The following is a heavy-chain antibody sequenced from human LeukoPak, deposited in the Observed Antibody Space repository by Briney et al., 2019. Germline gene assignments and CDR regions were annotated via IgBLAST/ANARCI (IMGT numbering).Heavy chain of an antibody. V-gene: IGHV1-8*01. CDR3: ARGQLYYDFWSGYYTPEGFDP. Sequence: ASVKVSCKASGYTFTSYDINWVRQATGQGLEWMGWMNPNSGNTGYAQKFQGRVTMTRNTSISTAHMELSSLRSEDTAVYYCARGQLYYDFWSGYYTPEGFDPWGQGTLVTVSS. J-gene: IGHJ5*02. CDR1: GYTFTSYD. D-gene: IGHD3-3*01. CDR2: MNPNSGNT.